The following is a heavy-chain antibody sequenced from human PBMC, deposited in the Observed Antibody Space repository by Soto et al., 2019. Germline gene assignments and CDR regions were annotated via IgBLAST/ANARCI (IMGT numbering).Heavy chain of an antibody. CDR2: ISGSGGST. V-gene: IGHV3-23*01. CDR3: ASRTTVVTGDYYYYGMDV. Sequence: GGSLRLSCAASGFTFSSYAMSWVRQAPGKGLGWVSAISGSGGSTYYADSVKGRFTISRDNSKNTLYLQMNSLRAEDTAVYYCASRTTVVTGDYYYYGMDVWGQGTTVTVSS. D-gene: IGHD4-17*01. J-gene: IGHJ6*02. CDR1: GFTFSSYA.